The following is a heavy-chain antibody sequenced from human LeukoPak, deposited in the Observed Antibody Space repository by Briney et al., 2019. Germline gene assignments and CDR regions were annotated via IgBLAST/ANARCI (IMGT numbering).Heavy chain of an antibody. Sequence: PSETLSLTCTASGDSIDSSSYFWGWIRQPPTKGLEWIGYISYRGSTYYNPSLKSRVTISVDTSKNQFSLKLSSVTAADTAVYYCARDCGGDCYSGEYAFDIWGQGTMVTVSS. CDR2: ISYRGST. V-gene: IGHV4-39*07. J-gene: IGHJ3*02. CDR3: ARDCGGDCYSGEYAFDI. D-gene: IGHD2-21*01. CDR1: GDSIDSSSYF.